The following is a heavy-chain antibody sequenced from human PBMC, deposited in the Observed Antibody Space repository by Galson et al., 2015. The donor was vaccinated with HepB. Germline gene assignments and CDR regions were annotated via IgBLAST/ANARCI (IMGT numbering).Heavy chain of an antibody. Sequence: QSGAEVKKPGESLKISCKGSGYNFNTYWIGWVRQMPGKGLEWMGIIYAGDSDTRYSPSFRGQVTISADKSISTAYLQWSSLKASDTALYYCVRVMLSGYHFDYWGQGTLVTVSS. CDR1: GYNFNTYW. J-gene: IGHJ4*02. CDR3: VRVMLSGYHFDY. D-gene: IGHD3-22*01. CDR2: IYAGDSDT. V-gene: IGHV5-51*03.